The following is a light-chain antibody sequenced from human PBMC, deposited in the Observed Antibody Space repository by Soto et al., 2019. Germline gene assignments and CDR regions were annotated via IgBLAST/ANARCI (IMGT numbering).Light chain of an antibody. CDR3: QQYGSPIT. J-gene: IGKJ5*01. CDR2: GAS. Sequence: EIVMTQSPATLSVSPGERATLSCRASQSVRRSYLAWYTQKPGQAPRLLIYGASSRATGIQDRFSGSGSGTDFTLTISRLEPEDFAVYYCQQYGSPITFGQGTRLE. V-gene: IGKV3-20*01. CDR1: QSVRRSY.